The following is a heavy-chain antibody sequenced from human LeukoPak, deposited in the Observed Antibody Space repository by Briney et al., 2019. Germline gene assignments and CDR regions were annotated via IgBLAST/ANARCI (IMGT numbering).Heavy chain of an antibody. Sequence: SVKVSCKASGGTFSSYAISWVRQAPGQGLEWMGGIIPIFGTANYAQKFQGRVTITADESTSTAYMELSSLRSEDTAAYYCARVTDPGQYFQHWGQGTLVTVSS. CDR2: IIPIFGTA. V-gene: IGHV1-69*01. J-gene: IGHJ1*01. CDR1: GGTFSSYA. CDR3: ARVTDPGQYFQH.